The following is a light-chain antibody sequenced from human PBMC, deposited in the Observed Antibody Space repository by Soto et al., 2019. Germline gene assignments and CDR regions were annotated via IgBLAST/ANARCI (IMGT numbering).Light chain of an antibody. CDR2: DAS. J-gene: IGKJ4*01. V-gene: IGKV1-5*01. Sequence: DIQMTQSPSTLSASVLYRFTIAFRASQSISSWLAWYQQKPGKAPKLLIYDASSLESGVPSRFSGTGSGTEFTLTISSLQPDDFAPYYCQQYNSYSPLTSRGATTVDIK. CDR3: QQYNSYSPLT. CDR1: QSISSW.